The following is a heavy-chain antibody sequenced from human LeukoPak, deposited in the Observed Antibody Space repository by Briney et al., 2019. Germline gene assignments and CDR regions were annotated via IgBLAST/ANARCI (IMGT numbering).Heavy chain of an antibody. CDR2: INWNGGST. CDR1: GFTFDDYG. CDR3: ARAFGEVTERLPDY. V-gene: IGHV3-20*04. Sequence: PGGSLRLSCAASGFTFDDYGMSWVRQAPGKGLEWVSGINWNGGSTGYADSVRGRFTISRDNAKNSLYLQMNSLRAEDTAVYYCARAFGEVTERLPDYWGQGTLVTVSS. D-gene: IGHD3-10*01. J-gene: IGHJ4*02.